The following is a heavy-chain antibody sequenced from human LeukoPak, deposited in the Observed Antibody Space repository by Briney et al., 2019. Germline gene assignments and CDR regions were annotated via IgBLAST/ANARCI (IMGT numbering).Heavy chain of an antibody. CDR2: INSDGFST. V-gene: IGHV3-74*01. J-gene: IGHJ5*02. CDR3: ARGASGHSYGHWFDP. D-gene: IGHD5-12*01. Sequence: PAGSLILSCAASGFTFSSFWIHWVRQVPGKGLVWVSRINSDGFSTSYADSVKGRFTISRDNAKNTLYLQMNSLRAEGTAVYYCARGASGHSYGHWFDPCGQRYLFSASS. CDR1: GFTFSSFW.